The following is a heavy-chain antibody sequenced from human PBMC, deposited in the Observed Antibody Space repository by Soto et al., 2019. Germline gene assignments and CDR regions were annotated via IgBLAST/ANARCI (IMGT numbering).Heavy chain of an antibody. CDR2: IYSGGST. CDR3: ARARYSSGWYGDNAFDI. V-gene: IGHV3-53*01. D-gene: IGHD6-19*01. CDR1: GFTVSSNY. J-gene: IGHJ3*02. Sequence: LRLSCAASGFTVSSNYMSWVRQAPGKGLEWVSVIYSGGSTYYADSVKGRFTISRDNSKNTLYLQMNSLRAEDTAVYYCARARYSSGWYGDNAFDIWGQGTMVTVSS.